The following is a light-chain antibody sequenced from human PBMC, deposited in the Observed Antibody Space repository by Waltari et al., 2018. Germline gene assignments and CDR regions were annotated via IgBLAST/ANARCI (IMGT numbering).Light chain of an antibody. V-gene: IGLV7-46*01. CDR1: TGAVTSGHY. Sequence: QAVVTQEPSLTVSPGGTVTLTCGPSTGAVTSGHYPYWFQQKPGQAPRTLIYDTTHKHSWTPARFSGSLLGGKAALTLSGAQPEDEAEYYCLLWYSGARWVFGGGTKLSVL. CDR2: DTT. CDR3: LLWYSGARWV. J-gene: IGLJ3*02.